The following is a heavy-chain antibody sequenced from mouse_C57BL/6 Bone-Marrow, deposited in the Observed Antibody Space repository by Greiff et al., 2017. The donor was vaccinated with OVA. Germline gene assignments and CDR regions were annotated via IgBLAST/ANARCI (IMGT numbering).Heavy chain of an antibody. CDR3: ARAGSNYHYYAMDY. CDR1: GYTFTSYT. CDR2: INPSSGYT. V-gene: IGHV1-4*01. Sequence: VQLQQSGAELARPGASVKLSCKASGYTFTSYTMHWVKQRPGQGLEWIGYINPSSGYTKYNQKFKDKATLTADKSSSTAYMQLSSLTSEDSAVYYCARAGSNYHYYAMDYGGRGTSVTVSS. J-gene: IGHJ4*01. D-gene: IGHD2-5*01.